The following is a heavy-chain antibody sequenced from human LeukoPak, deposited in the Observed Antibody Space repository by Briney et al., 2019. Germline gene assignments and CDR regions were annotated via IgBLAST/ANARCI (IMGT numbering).Heavy chain of an antibody. CDR2: FDPEDGET. Sequence: ASVKVSCKVSGYTLTELSMHRVRQAPGKGLEWMGGFDPEDGETIYAQKFQGRVTMTEDTSTDTAYMELSSLRSEDTAVYYCATRLPYYDFWSGSSNWFDPWGQGTLVTVSS. V-gene: IGHV1-24*01. J-gene: IGHJ5*02. CDR3: ATRLPYYDFWSGSSNWFDP. D-gene: IGHD3-3*01. CDR1: GYTLTELS.